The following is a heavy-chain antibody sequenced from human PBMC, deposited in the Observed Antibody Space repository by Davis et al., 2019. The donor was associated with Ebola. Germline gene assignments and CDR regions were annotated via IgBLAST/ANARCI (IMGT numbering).Heavy chain of an antibody. J-gene: IGHJ4*02. CDR3: GAGMGAAYYYNSSGYYITDKGIDY. V-gene: IGHV3-30*04. CDR1: GFTFDDYA. CDR2: ISYDGSNK. Sequence: GGSLRLSCAASGFTFDDYAMSWVRQAPGRGLEWVAVISYDGSNKDYADSVKGRFTISRDNSKNTLYLQMNSLRAEDTAVYYCGAGMGAAYYYNSSGYYITDKGIDYWGQGTLVTVSS. D-gene: IGHD3-22*01.